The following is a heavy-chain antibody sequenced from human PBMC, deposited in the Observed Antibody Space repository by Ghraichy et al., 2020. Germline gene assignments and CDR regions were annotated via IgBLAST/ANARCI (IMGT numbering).Heavy chain of an antibody. CDR3: ARLPYLDY. J-gene: IGHJ4*02. V-gene: IGHV3-21*01. CDR1: GFTFSSYR. Sequence: GGSLRLSCAASGFTFSSYRMNWVRQAPGKGLEWVSSISSSSSYIYTADSVKGRFNISRDNAKNSLYRQMNSLRAEDKAVYYCARLPYLDYWGQGTLVTVSS. CDR2: ISSSSSYI.